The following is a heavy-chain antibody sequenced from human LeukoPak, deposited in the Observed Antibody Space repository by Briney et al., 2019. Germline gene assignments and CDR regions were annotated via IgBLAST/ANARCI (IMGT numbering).Heavy chain of an antibody. CDR1: GYSFTSYW. J-gene: IGHJ5*02. CDR3: ARQVAVPASTNWFDP. D-gene: IGHD6-19*01. CDR2: IYPGDSDT. V-gene: IGHV5-51*01. Sequence: GESLKISCKGSGYSFTSYWIGWVRQMPGKGLEWMVIIYPGDSDTRYSPYFQGQVTISADKSISTAYLQWSSLKASDTAMYYCARQVAVPASTNWFDPWGQGTLVTVSS.